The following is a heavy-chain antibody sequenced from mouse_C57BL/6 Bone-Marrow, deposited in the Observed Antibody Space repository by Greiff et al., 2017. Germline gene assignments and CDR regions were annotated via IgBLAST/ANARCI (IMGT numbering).Heavy chain of an antibody. CDR3: AREGDDYEGFAY. CDR1: GFTFSDYY. V-gene: IGHV5-16*01. CDR2: INYDGSST. J-gene: IGHJ3*01. D-gene: IGHD2-4*01. Sequence: DVKLVESEGGLVQPGSSMKLSCTASGFTFSDYYMAWVRQVPEKGLEWVANINYDGSSTYYLDSLKSRFIISRDNAKNILYLQMSSLKSEDTATYYCAREGDDYEGFAYWGQGTLVTVSA.